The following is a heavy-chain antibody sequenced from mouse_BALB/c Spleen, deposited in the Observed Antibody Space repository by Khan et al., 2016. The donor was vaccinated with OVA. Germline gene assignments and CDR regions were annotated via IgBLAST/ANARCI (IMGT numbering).Heavy chain of an antibody. D-gene: IGHD2-4*01. CDR3: ARNYDYDEGLSY. J-gene: IGHJ3*01. CDR2: IWSGGIT. V-gene: IGHV2-2*02. CDR1: GFSLASYG. Sequence: VQLKQSGPGLVQPSQSLSITCTVSGFSLASYGVHWVRQSPGKGLEWLGLIWSGGITDYNAAFISRLSISKDNSKSQVFFKLNNLQANDAAIYYCARNYDYDEGLSYWGQGTLVTVSA.